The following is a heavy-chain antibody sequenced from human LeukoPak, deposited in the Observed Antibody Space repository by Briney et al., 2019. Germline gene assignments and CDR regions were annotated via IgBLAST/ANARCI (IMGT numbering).Heavy chain of an antibody. V-gene: IGHV1-2*06. Sequence: ASVKVSCKASGYTFTGYYMPWVRQAPGRGLEWMGRINPNSGGTNYAQKFQGRVTMTRDTSISTAYMELSRLRSDDTAVYYCVQVGTSCCEVSFDYWGQGTLVTVSS. J-gene: IGHJ4*02. CDR2: INPNSGGT. D-gene: IGHD2-2*01. CDR1: GYTFTGYY. CDR3: VQVGTSCCEVSFDY.